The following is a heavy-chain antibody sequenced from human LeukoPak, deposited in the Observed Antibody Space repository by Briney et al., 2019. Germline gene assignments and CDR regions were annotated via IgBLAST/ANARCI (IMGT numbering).Heavy chain of an antibody. CDR1: GGSISRYY. D-gene: IGHD3-22*01. Sequence: SETLSLTCTVSGGSISRYYWSWLRQPAGKGLEWIGRIYTSGSTNYNPSLKSRVTMPVDTPKNQFSLKLSSVTAADTAVYYCARDPYYYDSSGYWDDAFDIWGQGTMVTVSS. CDR2: IYTSGST. V-gene: IGHV4-4*07. J-gene: IGHJ3*02. CDR3: ARDPYYYDSSGYWDDAFDI.